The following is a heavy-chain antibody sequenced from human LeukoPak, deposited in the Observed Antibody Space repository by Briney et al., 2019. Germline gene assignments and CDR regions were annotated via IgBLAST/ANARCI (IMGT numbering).Heavy chain of an antibody. D-gene: IGHD3-22*01. CDR1: GFTFGSYA. CDR3: ARDKYYDSSGYYFYFDY. V-gene: IGHV3-64*01. Sequence: GGSLRLSCAASGFTFGSYAMHWFRQAPGKGLEYVSAISSNGGSTYYANSVKGRFTISRDNSKNTLYLQMGSLRAEDMAVYYCARDKYYDSSGYYFYFDYWGQGTLVTVSS. CDR2: ISSNGGST. J-gene: IGHJ4*02.